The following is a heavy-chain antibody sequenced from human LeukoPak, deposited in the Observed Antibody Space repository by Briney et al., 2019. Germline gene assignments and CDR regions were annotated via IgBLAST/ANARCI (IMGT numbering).Heavy chain of an antibody. V-gene: IGHV1-8*01. CDR2: MNPNSGNT. Sequence: RASVKVSCKASGYTFTSYDINWVRQATGQGLEWMGWMNPNSGNTGYAQKFQGRATMTRNTSMSTAYMELSSLRSEDTAVYYCARSGSTYYDFWSGYVDLAKYWGQGTLVTVSS. D-gene: IGHD3-3*01. CDR1: GYTFTSYD. CDR3: ARSGSTYYDFWSGYVDLAKY. J-gene: IGHJ4*02.